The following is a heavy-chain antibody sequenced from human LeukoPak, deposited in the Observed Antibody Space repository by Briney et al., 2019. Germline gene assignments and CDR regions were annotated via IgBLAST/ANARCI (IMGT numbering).Heavy chain of an antibody. D-gene: IGHD6-19*01. CDR1: GDSVSSNSAA. Sequence: SQTLSLTCAISGDSVSSNSAAWNWIRQSPSRGLEWLGRTYYRSKWYNDYAISVKSRVTINPDTSKNQFSLQLNSVTPEDTAVYYCAREIPGPFGWGDFDYWGQGTLVTVSS. CDR2: TYYRSKWYN. J-gene: IGHJ4*02. V-gene: IGHV6-1*01. CDR3: AREIPGPFGWGDFDY.